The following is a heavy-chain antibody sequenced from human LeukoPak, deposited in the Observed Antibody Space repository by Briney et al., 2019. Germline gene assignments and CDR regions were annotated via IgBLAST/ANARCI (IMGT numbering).Heavy chain of an antibody. Sequence: GGSLRLSCAASGFTFSDYYMRWIRQAPGKGLEWVSYISSSGSTIYYADSVKGRFTISRDNAKNSLYLQMNSLRAEDPAVYYCAREVYAERAFDIWGQGTMVTVSS. J-gene: IGHJ3*02. CDR2: ISSSGSTI. D-gene: IGHD2/OR15-2a*01. CDR3: AREVYAERAFDI. V-gene: IGHV3-11*01. CDR1: GFTFSDYY.